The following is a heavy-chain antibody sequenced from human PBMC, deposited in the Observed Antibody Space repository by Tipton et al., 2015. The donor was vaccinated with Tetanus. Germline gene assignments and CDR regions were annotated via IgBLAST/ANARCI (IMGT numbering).Heavy chain of an antibody. CDR2: IYYSGST. Sequence: LRLSCTVSGGSMSSYYWSWIRQPPGKGLEWIAYIYYSGSTNYNPSLKSRVTISIDTSKNQISLKLSSVTAADTAVYYCARRSYCSSSRCFDAFDLWGQGTMVTVSS. CDR3: ARRSYCSSSRCFDAFDL. D-gene: IGHD2-2*01. V-gene: IGHV4-59*01. J-gene: IGHJ3*01. CDR1: GGSMSSYY.